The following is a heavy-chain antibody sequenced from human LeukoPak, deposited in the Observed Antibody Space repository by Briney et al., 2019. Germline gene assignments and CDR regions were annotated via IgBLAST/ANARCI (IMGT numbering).Heavy chain of an antibody. D-gene: IGHD3-10*01. J-gene: IGHJ4*02. CDR1: GGSISSSNYF. CDR3: ATGLSDGRGGNKLYYFDY. CDR2: ISYSGTT. Sequence: SETLSLTCTVSGGSISSSNYFWGWVRQPPGKGLVWIGTISYSGTTHDNPSLKSRVIISVDASNKQFFLRLSSVTAADTAAYYCATGLSDGRGGNKLYYFDYWGQGPLVTVSS. V-gene: IGHV4-39*07.